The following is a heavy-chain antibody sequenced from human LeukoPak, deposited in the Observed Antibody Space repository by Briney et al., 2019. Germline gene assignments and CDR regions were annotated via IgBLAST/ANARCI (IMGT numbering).Heavy chain of an antibody. Sequence: SQTLSLTCAVSGGSISSGGYSWSWIRQPPGKGLEWIGYIYHSGSTYYNPSLKSRVTISVDRSKNQFSLKLSSVTAADTAVYYCARVVVVAATQWFDPWGQGTLVTVFS. J-gene: IGHJ5*02. CDR2: IYHSGST. V-gene: IGHV4-30-2*01. CDR3: ARVVVVAATQWFDP. CDR1: GGSISSGGYS. D-gene: IGHD2-15*01.